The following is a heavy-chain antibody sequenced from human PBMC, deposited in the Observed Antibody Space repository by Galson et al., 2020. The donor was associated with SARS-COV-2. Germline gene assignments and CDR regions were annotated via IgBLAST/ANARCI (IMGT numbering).Heavy chain of an antibody. D-gene: IGHD3-3*01. V-gene: IGHV3-30*02. J-gene: IGHJ6*03. CDR1: GFSFGDFG. CDR2: IHYSGDYK. CDR3: AKDYDSSYFDFMGD. Sequence: GGSLRLSCAASGFSFGDFGMHWVRQAPGKGLQWLAFIHYSGDYKYYSDSVKGRFLVSRDNSNNILYLSMNSLRAEDTALYFCAKDYDSSYFDFMGDWGNGTAVTVSS.